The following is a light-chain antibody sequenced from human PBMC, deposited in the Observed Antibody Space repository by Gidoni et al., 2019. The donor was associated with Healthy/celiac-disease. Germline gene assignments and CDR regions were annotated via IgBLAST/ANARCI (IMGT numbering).Light chain of an antibody. CDR3: QSYDSSLSGYVV. V-gene: IGLV1-40*01. Sequence: SLSSLTGQRVTISCTGSSSNIGAGYDVHWYQQLPGTAPKLLIYGNSNRPSGVPDRFSGSKSGTSASLAITGLQAEDEADYYCQSYDSSLSGYVVFGGGTKLTVL. CDR1: SSNIGAGYD. CDR2: GNS. J-gene: IGLJ2*01.